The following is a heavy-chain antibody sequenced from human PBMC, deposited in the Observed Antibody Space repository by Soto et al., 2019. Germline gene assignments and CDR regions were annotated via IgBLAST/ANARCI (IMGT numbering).Heavy chain of an antibody. D-gene: IGHD3-3*01. V-gene: IGHV1-69*13. CDR1: GGTFSSYA. CDR3: AREVDFWSGYYTGQTYYYYYGMDV. Sequence: GASVKVSCKASGGTFSSYAISWVRQAPGQGLEWMGGIIPIFGTANYAQKFQGRVTITADESTSTAYMELSSLRSEDTAVYYCAREVDFWSGYYTGQTYYYYYGMDVCGQGTTVTVYS. CDR2: IIPIFGTA. J-gene: IGHJ6*02.